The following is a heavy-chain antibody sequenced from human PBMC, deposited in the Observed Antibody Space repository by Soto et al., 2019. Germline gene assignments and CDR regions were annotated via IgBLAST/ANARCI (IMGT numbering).Heavy chain of an antibody. J-gene: IGHJ1*01. Sequence: PSQTLSLTCAISGDSVSSNSAAWNWIRQSPSRGLEWLGRTYYRSKWYNDYAVSVKSRITINPDTSKNQFSLQLNSVTPEDTAVYYCAREAYCSSTSCYVVYFQHWGQGTLVTVSS. CDR2: TYYRSKWYN. D-gene: IGHD2-2*01. V-gene: IGHV6-1*01. CDR3: AREAYCSSTSCYVVYFQH. CDR1: GDSVSSNSAA.